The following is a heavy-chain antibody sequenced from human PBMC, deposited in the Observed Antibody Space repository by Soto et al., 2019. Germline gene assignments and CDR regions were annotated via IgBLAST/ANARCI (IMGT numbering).Heavy chain of an antibody. CDR3: ASGSLYYYGSGSYPPY. CDR2: IYHSGST. Sequence: QVQLQESGPGLVKPSGTLSLTCAVSGGSISSSNWWSWVRQPPGKGLEWIGEIYHSGSTNYNPSLKSRVTLSVDKSTNQFSLKLSSVTAADTAVYYCASGSLYYYGSGSYPPYWGQGTLVTVSS. CDR1: GGSISSSNW. J-gene: IGHJ4*02. D-gene: IGHD3-10*01. V-gene: IGHV4-4*02.